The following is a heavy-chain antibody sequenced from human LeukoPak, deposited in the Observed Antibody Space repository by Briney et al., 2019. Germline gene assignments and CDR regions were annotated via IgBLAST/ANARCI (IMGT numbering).Heavy chain of an antibody. CDR2: IQQHGSVT. V-gene: IGHV3-7*01. CDR3: ATYSSSNGREFQY. J-gene: IGHJ1*01. Sequence: PGGSLRLSCAASGFTFSNYSMNWVRQAPGKGLEWVANIQQHGSVTYYGDSVKGRFTISRDNAKNSLYLQMNSLRAEDTAVYYCATYSSSNGREFQYWGQGTLVTVSS. D-gene: IGHD2-2*01. CDR1: GFTFSNYS.